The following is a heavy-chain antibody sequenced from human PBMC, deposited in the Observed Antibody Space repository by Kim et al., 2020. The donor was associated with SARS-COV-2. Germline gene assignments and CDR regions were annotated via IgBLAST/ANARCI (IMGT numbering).Heavy chain of an antibody. CDR3: AKGMGYCSSTNCSPRYDAFDI. CDR1: EFTLDTYA. J-gene: IGHJ3*02. V-gene: IGHV3-23*01. Sequence: GGSLRLSCAASEFTLDTYAMSWVRQAPGKGLEWVSVSSGGGGSTYYADSVKGRFTISRDNSKNTLYLQMNSLRAEDTAVYYCAKGMGYCSSTNCSPRYDAFDIWGQGTMVTVSS. CDR2: SSGGGGST. D-gene: IGHD2-2*01.